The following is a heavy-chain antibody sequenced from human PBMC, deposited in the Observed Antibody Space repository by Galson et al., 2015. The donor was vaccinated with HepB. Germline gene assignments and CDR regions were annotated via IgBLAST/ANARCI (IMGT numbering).Heavy chain of an antibody. D-gene: IGHD1-1*01. CDR3: TRVTTGTTWYYYYHMDV. CDR2: IFSNDEK. CDR1: GFSLSNPRMG. V-gene: IGHV2-26*01. Sequence: PALVKPTQTLTLTCTVSGFSLSNPRMGVSWIRQPPGKALEWLAHIFSNDEKSYNRSLKSRLTISKDTSKSQVVLTMTDMDSVDTATYYCTRVTTGTTWYYYYHMDVWGKGTTVTVS. J-gene: IGHJ6*03.